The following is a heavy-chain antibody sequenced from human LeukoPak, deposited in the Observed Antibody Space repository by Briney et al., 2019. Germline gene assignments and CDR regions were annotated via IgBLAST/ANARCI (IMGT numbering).Heavy chain of an antibody. CDR2: ISRTSAYM. D-gene: IGHD3-22*01. CDR3: ARDQHYYDSSGYDY. CDR1: GFIVSSNY. V-gene: IGHV3-21*01. J-gene: IGHJ4*02. Sequence: GGSLRLSCAASGFIVSSNYMNWVRQAPGKGLEWVSSISRTSAYMYYADSVKGRFTISRDNAKNSLYLQMNSLRAEDTAVYYCARDQHYYDSSGYDYWGQGTLVTVSS.